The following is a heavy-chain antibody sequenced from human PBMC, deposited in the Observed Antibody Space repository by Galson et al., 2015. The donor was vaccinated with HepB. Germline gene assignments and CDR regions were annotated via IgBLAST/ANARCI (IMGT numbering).Heavy chain of an antibody. Sequence: SLRLSCAASGFTCSSFWMHWVRQAPGKGLVWVSRVNGDGTTTNYADSVKGRFTISRDNAKNTLFLQMNSLRAEDTAVYYCARRTRGDSGSWYFDLWGRGTLVTVSS. V-gene: IGHV3-74*01. CDR1: GFTCSSFW. CDR3: ARRTRGDSGSWYFDL. CDR2: VNGDGTTT. J-gene: IGHJ2*01. D-gene: IGHD4-17*01.